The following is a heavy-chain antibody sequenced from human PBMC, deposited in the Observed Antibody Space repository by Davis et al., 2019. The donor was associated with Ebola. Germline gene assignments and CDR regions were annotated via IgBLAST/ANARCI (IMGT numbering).Heavy chain of an antibody. CDR1: AYTFTSYG. CDR2: ISAYNVNT. Sequence: ASVKVSSNASAYTFTSYGISWVRQAPGQGLEWMGRISAYNVNTNYAQKLQGRVTMTTDTSTSTAYMELRSLRSDDTAVYYCAREYGDYGSLYYYGMDVWGQGTTVTVSS. J-gene: IGHJ6*02. CDR3: AREYGDYGSLYYYGMDV. V-gene: IGHV1-18*01. D-gene: IGHD4-17*01.